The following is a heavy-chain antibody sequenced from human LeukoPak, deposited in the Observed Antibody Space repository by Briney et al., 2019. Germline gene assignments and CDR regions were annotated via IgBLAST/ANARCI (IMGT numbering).Heavy chain of an antibody. CDR2: ISDSGGST. Sequence: GGSLRLSCAASGFTFSSYSMNWVRRAPGKGLEWVSGISDSGGSTYYADSVKGRFTISRDNSKNTLYLQMNSLRADDTAVYYCARGWGYDYWSGPNSAYFDYWGQGTLVTVSS. CDR1: GFTFSSYS. D-gene: IGHD3-3*01. V-gene: IGHV3-23*01. J-gene: IGHJ4*02. CDR3: ARGWGYDYWSGPNSAYFDY.